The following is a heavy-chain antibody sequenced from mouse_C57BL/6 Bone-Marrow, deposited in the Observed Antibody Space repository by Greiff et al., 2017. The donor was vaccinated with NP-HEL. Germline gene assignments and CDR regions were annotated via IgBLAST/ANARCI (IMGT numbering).Heavy chain of an antibody. Sequence: VQLVESGPGLVQPSQSLSITCTVSGFSLTSYGVHWVRQSTGKGLEWLGVIWRGGSTAYTAAFMSILSITKDTPTSHDLFKMNSLHTYDTAIVYCATSIYYDYDWFAYWGQGTLVTVSA. CDR1: GFSLTSYG. J-gene: IGHJ3*01. CDR3: ATSIYYDYDWFAY. V-gene: IGHV2-5*01. D-gene: IGHD2-4*01. CDR2: IWRGGST.